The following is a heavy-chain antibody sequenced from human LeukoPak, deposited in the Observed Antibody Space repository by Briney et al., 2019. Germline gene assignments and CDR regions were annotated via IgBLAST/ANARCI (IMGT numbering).Heavy chain of an antibody. CDR3: ARFSTIAGQAFDY. CDR1: GDSIHSTGYY. CDR2: IYYSGST. Sequence: SETLSLTCSVSGDSIHSTGYYWSWIRQPPGKGLEWIGYIYYSGSTNYNPSLKSRVTISVDTSKNQFSLKLSSVTAADTAVYYCARFSTIAGQAFDYWGQGTLVTVSS. J-gene: IGHJ4*02. V-gene: IGHV4-61*08. D-gene: IGHD3-3*02.